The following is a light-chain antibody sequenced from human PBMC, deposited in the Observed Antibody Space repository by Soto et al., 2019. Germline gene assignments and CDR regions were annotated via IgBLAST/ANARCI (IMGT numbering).Light chain of an antibody. J-gene: IGKJ2*01. V-gene: IGKV3-15*01. CDR2: GAF. Sequence: EIVVTQSPATLSVSPGESVTLSCRTSQSVASNLAWYQQKPGQAPSLLIYGAFIRAPGFPVRFRGTGSGSEFTLTISSLQSEDRATYYCQQYDKWPYTFGQGTNLEIK. CDR3: QQYDKWPYT. CDR1: QSVASN.